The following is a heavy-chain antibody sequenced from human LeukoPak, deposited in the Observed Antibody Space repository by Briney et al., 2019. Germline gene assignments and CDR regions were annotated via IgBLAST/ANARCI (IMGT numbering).Heavy chain of an antibody. CDR1: GFTFSRNW. CDR2: IKQDGSEQ. J-gene: IGHJ4*02. CDR3: AREAKLMTTVYYFDY. V-gene: IGHV3-7*04. D-gene: IGHD4-11*01. Sequence: GGSLRLSCAASGFTFSRNWMSWVRQAPGKGLEWEANIKQDGSEQYYVDSVKGRFTISRDNAKNSLYLQMNSLRAEDTAVYYCAREAKLMTTVYYFDYWGQGTLVTVSS.